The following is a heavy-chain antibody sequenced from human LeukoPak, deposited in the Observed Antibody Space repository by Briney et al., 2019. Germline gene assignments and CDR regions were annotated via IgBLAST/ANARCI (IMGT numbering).Heavy chain of an antibody. D-gene: IGHD6-6*01. J-gene: IGHJ3*02. CDR3: EATRIAARPSAYTPDAFDI. Sequence: ASVKVSCKASVGTFSSYAISWVRQAPGQGLEWMGGIIPIFGTANYAQKFQGRVTITADKSTSTAYMELSSLRSEDTAVYYCEATRIAARPSAYTPDAFDIWGQGTMVTVSS. CDR1: VGTFSSYA. V-gene: IGHV1-69*06. CDR2: IIPIFGTA.